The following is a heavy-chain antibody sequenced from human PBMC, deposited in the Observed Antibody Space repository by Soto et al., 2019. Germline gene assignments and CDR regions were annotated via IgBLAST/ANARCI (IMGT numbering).Heavy chain of an antibody. CDR1: GFTFSSYA. CDR3: AREAHFDWLFGY. CDR2: ISYDGSNK. Sequence: QVQLVESGGGVVQPGRSLRLSCAASGFTFSSYAMHWVRQAPGKGLEWGAVISYDGSNKYYADSVKGRFTISRDNSKNTLYLQMNSLRAEDTAVYYCAREAHFDWLFGYWGQGTLVTVSS. D-gene: IGHD3-9*01. V-gene: IGHV3-30-3*01. J-gene: IGHJ4*02.